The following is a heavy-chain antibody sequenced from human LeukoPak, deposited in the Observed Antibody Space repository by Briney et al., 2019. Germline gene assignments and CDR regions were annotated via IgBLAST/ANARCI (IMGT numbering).Heavy chain of an antibody. Sequence: PGGSLRLSCAASGFTVSSNYMSWVRQAPGKGLEWVSVIYSGGSTYYADSVKGRFTISRDNSKNTLYLQMNSLRAEDTAVYYCARSGDYYYYCGMDVWGQGTTVTVSS. J-gene: IGHJ6*02. D-gene: IGHD7-27*01. CDR1: GFTVSSNY. CDR3: ARSGDYYYYCGMDV. V-gene: IGHV3-66*01. CDR2: IYSGGST.